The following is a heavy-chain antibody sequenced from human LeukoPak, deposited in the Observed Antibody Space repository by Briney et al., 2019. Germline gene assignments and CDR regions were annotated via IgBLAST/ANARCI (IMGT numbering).Heavy chain of an antibody. Sequence: ASVKVSCKASGYTFTSYYIHWVRQAPGQGLEWMGMINPSDGRTGHAQKFQDRVTMTRDTSTSTVYMELSSLRSDDTAVYYCARGPGDSYYYFDYWGQGTLVTVSS. CDR2: INPSDGRT. D-gene: IGHD1-26*01. V-gene: IGHV1-46*01. CDR3: ARGPGDSYYYFDY. J-gene: IGHJ4*02. CDR1: GYTFTSYY.